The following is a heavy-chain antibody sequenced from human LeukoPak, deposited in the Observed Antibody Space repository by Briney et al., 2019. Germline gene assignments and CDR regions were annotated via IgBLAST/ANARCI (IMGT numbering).Heavy chain of an antibody. J-gene: IGHJ4*02. CDR1: GGSISSGSYS. CDR3: ARHSSYDGDYTLDY. Sequence: SETLSLTCAVSGGSISSGSYSWSWIRQPPGKGLEWIGYIYPSGNTYYNPSLKSRVTISVDRSKNQFSLKLSSVTAADTAVYYCARHSSYDGDYTLDYWGQGTLVTVSS. V-gene: IGHV4-30-2*01. D-gene: IGHD4-17*01. CDR2: IYPSGNT.